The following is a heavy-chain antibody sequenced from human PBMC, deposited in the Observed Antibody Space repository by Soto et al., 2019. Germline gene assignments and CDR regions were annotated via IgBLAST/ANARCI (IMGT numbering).Heavy chain of an antibody. CDR2: IYWDDDK. Sequence: QITLKESGQTLVKPTQTLTLTCTFSGFSLSTSGVGVGWIRQPPGKALEWLAHIYWDDDKRYSPSLRSRLTITKDTANNQVVLRMTHMDPVDTATYYCAHRDYRTYYFDFWGQGTLVTVSS. J-gene: IGHJ4*02. V-gene: IGHV2-5*02. CDR1: GFSLSTSGVG. CDR3: AHRDYRTYYFDF. D-gene: IGHD4-4*01.